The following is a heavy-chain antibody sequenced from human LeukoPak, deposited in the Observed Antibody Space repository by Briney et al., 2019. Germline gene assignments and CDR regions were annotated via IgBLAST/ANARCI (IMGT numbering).Heavy chain of an antibody. CDR2: IIPIFGTA. J-gene: IGHJ5*02. V-gene: IGHV1-69*13. D-gene: IGHD2-15*01. CDR1: RGTFSSYA. CDR3: ARAVRYCSGGSCYCEWFDP. Sequence: GASVKVSCKASRGTFSSYAISWVRQAPGQGLEWMGGIIPIFGTANYAQKFQGRVTITADESTSTAYMELSSLRSEDTAVYYCARAVRYCSGGSCYCEWFDPWGQGTLVTVSS.